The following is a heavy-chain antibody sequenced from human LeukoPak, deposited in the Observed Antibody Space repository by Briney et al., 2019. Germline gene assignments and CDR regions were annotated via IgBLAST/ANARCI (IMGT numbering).Heavy chain of an antibody. Sequence: GGSLRLSCAASGFSFRNYAMSWVRQAPGKGLEWVSIIYDNNSTYYADSVKGRFTISRGNSKNTLYLQMNSLRAEDTAVYYCARRLDYSAGTFDYWGQGTLVTVSS. CDR3: ARRLDYSAGTFDY. CDR1: GFSFRNYA. V-gene: IGHV3-23*05. CDR2: IYDNNST. D-gene: IGHD3-16*01. J-gene: IGHJ4*02.